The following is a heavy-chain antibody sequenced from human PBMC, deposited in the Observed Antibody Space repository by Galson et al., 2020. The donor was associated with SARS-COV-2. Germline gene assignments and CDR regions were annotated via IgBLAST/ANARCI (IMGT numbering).Heavy chain of an antibody. D-gene: IGHD3-10*01. CDR1: GFTFEDYT. CDR3: ARESRKFSSSAFDS. V-gene: IGHV3-43*01. Sequence: GESLKISCVTSGFTFEDYTMHWVRQAPGKGLEWVSLISWDSGDIFYADSVKGRFTVSRDTSKDSLYLQMNRLREEDSALYYCARESRKFSSSAFDSWGQGTLVTVSS. J-gene: IGHJ4*02. CDR2: ISWDSGDI.